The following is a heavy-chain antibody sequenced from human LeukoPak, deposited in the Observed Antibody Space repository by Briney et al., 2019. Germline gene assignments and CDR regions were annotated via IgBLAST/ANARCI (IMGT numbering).Heavy chain of an antibody. Sequence: PSETLSLTCTVSGDSINSTNYYWGWIRQHPGKGLEWIGYIYYSGSTYYNPSLKSRVTISVDTSKNQFSLKLTSVTAADTAVYYCARDWDGYNRFDYWGQGTLVTVSS. CDR3: ARDWDGYNRFDY. D-gene: IGHD5-24*01. CDR1: GDSINSTNYY. CDR2: IYYSGST. V-gene: IGHV4-31*03. J-gene: IGHJ4*02.